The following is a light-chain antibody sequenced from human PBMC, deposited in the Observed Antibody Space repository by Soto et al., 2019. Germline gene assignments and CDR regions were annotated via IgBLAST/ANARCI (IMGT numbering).Light chain of an antibody. CDR1: QSINNR. Sequence: PMPFSPGTRCPSMGYRASINCRASQSINNRLAWYQQMPGKAPNLLIYDASSLESGVPSRFRGSGSETEFTLTISGLQPDDLATYYCQQYNRSRTFGQGTKVDI. CDR2: DAS. CDR3: QQYNRSRT. V-gene: IGKV1-5*01. J-gene: IGKJ1*01.